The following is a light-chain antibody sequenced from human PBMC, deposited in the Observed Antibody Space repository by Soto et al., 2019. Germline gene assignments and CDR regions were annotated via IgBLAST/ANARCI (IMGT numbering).Light chain of an antibody. CDR2: WAS. CDR3: QQYYSTPRT. Sequence: DNVMTQSPDSLAVSLGERATINCKSSQSVLYSSNNKNYLAWYQQKPGQPPKLLIYWASTRESGVPDRFSGSGSGTDFTHTISSLQAEDVAVYYCQQYYSTPRTFGQGTKVEIK. CDR1: QSVLYSSNNKNY. V-gene: IGKV4-1*01. J-gene: IGKJ1*01.